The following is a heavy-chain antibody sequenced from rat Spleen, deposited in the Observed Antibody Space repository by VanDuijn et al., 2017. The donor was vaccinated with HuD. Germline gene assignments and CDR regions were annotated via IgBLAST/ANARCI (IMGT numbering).Heavy chain of an antibody. CDR1: GFILNNYG. V-gene: IGHV5-19*01. D-gene: IGHD1-5*01. CDR3: ATRDNNYGY. CDR2: ISPSGGST. Sequence: EVQLVESDGGLVQPGRSLKLSCAASGFILNNYGMHWIRQAPTKGLEWVASISPSGGSTFYRDSVKGRFTISRDNAKSSLYLQMDSLRSEDTATYYCATRDNNYGYWGQGVMVPVSS. J-gene: IGHJ2*01.